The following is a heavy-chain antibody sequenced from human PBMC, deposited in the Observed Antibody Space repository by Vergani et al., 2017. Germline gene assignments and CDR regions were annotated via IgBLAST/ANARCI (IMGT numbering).Heavy chain of an antibody. CDR2: IWYDGSNK. CDR3: ARDNFSYSSSWYSDY. V-gene: IGHV3-33*01. CDR1: GFTFSSYG. J-gene: IGHJ4*02. D-gene: IGHD6-13*01. Sequence: QVQLVESGGGVVQPGRSLRLSCAASGFTFSSYGMHWVRQAPGKGLDWVAVIWYDGSNKYYADSVKGRFTISRDNSKNTLYLQMNSLRAEDTAVYYWARDNFSYSSSWYSDYWGQGTLVTVSS.